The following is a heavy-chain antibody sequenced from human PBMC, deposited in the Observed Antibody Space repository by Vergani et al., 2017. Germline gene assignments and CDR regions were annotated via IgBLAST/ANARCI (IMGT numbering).Heavy chain of an antibody. CDR1: GFTFSSYA. Sequence: EVPLLESGGGLVRPGGSLRLSCAASGFTFSSYAMSWVRQAPGKGLEWVSAISGSGGSTYYADSVKGRFTISRDNSKNTLYLQMNSLRAEDTAVYYCAKWQAWFGTPGGGYWGQGTLVTVSS. J-gene: IGHJ4*02. CDR3: AKWQAWFGTPGGGY. D-gene: IGHD3-10*01. CDR2: ISGSGGST. V-gene: IGHV3-23*01.